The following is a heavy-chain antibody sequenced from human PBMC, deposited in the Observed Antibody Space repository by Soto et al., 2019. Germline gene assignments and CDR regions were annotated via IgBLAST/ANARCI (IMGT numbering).Heavy chain of an antibody. CDR1: GYAFTTYG. V-gene: IGHV1-18*01. CDR2: ISAHNGNT. CDR3: ARGRYGDY. J-gene: IGHJ4*02. Sequence: QVHLVQSGAEVKKPGASVKVSCQGSGYAFTTYGITWVRQAPGQGLEWMGWISAHNGNTNYAQQLQGRVTVTRETSTSTAYMELMSLSYDDTAVYYCARGRYGDYWGQGALVTVSS. D-gene: IGHD1-1*01.